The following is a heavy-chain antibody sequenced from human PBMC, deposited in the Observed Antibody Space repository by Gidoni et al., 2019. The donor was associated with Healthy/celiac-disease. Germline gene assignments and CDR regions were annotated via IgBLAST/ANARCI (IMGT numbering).Heavy chain of an antibody. CDR2: ISGSGGST. CDR3: AKSSGRDDDAAKYYYDSSGICDY. CDR1: GFTFSSYA. Sequence: TASGFTFSSYAMSWVRQAPGKGLEWVSAISGSGGSTYYADSVTGRFTISRDNAKNTLYLQMNSLRAEDTAVYYCAKSSGRDDDAAKYYYDSSGICDYWGQGTLVTVSS. D-gene: IGHD3-22*01. J-gene: IGHJ4*02. V-gene: IGHV3-23*01.